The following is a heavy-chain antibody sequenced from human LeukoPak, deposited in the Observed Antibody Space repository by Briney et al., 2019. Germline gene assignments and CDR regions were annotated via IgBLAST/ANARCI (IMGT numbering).Heavy chain of an antibody. J-gene: IGHJ4*02. D-gene: IGHD3-10*02. CDR1: GDSASSNSAA. Sequence: SQTLSLTCAISGDSASSNSAAWNWIRQSPARGLEWLGRTYYRSKWYNDYAVSVKSRITINPDTSRNQFSLQLESVTPDDTAMYYCTRTGMFADSWGQGTLVTVSS. V-gene: IGHV6-1*01. CDR2: TYYRSKWYN. CDR3: TRTGMFADS.